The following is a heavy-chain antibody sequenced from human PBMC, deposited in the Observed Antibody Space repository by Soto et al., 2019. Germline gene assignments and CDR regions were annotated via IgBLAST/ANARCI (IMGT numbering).Heavy chain of an antibody. CDR3: AKGRIQLWSDMDV. J-gene: IGHJ6*02. CDR2: ISGTGGRT. D-gene: IGHD5-18*01. V-gene: IGHV3-23*01. Sequence: GGSLRLSCAASGFTFSSYAMTWVRQAPGKGLEWVSAISGTGGRTYYADSVKGRFTISSDNSKNTLYLQMNSLRAEDTAVYYCAKGRIQLWSDMDVWGQGTTVTVS. CDR1: GFTFSSYA.